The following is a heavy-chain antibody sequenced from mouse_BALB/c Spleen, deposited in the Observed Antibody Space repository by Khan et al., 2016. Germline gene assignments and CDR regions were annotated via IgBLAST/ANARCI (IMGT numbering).Heavy chain of an antibody. Sequence: EVELVESGGGLVQPGESLKLSCESNEYEFPSHDMSWVRKTPEKRLELVAAINRAGNDTYYQDTMERRFIISRDNTKKTLYLQINSLRSENTALYYCTLHYYGSSFWFAYWGQGTLVTVSA. CDR2: INRAGNDT. J-gene: IGHJ3*01. V-gene: IGHV5-2*01. CDR1: EYEFPSHD. CDR3: TLHYYGSSFWFAY. D-gene: IGHD1-1*01.